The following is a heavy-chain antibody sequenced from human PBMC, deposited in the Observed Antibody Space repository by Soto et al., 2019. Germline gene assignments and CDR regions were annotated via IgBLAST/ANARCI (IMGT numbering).Heavy chain of an antibody. CDR3: ARLSGYSSSWYILDYYYGMDV. D-gene: IGHD6-13*01. J-gene: IGHJ6*02. Sequence: QVQLVQSGAEVKKPGASVKVSCKASGYTFTSYYMHWVRQAPGQGLEWMGIINPSGGSTSYAQKFQGRVTMTSDTSTSTVYMELSSLRSEDTAVYYCARLSGYSSSWYILDYYYGMDVWGQGTTVTVSS. V-gene: IGHV1-46*01. CDR1: GYTFTSYY. CDR2: INPSGGST.